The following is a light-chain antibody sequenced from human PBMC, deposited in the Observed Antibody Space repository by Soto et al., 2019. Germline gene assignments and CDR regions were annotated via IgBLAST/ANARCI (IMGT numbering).Light chain of an antibody. CDR3: QQYHDTRT. CDR2: GAS. V-gene: IGKV3-20*01. J-gene: IGKJ1*01. Sequence: EIVLTQSPGTLSLSPGERATLSCRASQSITSTFLAWYQQKPGQAPRLLISGASSRATGIPDRFSGSGSGTDFTLTISRLEPEDFAVYYCQQYHDTRTFGQGTKV. CDR1: QSITSTF.